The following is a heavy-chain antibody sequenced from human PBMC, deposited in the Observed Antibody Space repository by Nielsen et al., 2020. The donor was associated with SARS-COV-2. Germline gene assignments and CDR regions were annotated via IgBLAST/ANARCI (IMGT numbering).Heavy chain of an antibody. CDR2: ISGSGGST. CDR1: GFTFDDYA. Sequence: GESLKISCAASGFTFDDYAMHWVRQAPGKGLEWVSAISGSGGSTYYADSVKGRFTISRDNSKNTLYLQMNSLRAEDTAVYYCARESYSSGPFDPWGQGTLVTVSS. D-gene: IGHD6-19*01. V-gene: IGHV3-23*01. CDR3: ARESYSSGPFDP. J-gene: IGHJ5*02.